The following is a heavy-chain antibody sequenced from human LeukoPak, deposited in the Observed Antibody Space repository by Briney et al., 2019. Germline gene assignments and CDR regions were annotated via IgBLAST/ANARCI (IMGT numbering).Heavy chain of an antibody. CDR3: ARWHKQYGSGSYYKV. J-gene: IGHJ4*02. V-gene: IGHV1-46*01. Sequence: GASVKASCKASGYTFTSYYMQWVRQAPGQGLEWMGIINPRGGSTNYAQKLQGRVTMTTDTSKSTAYMELRSLRSDDTAVYYCARWHKQYGSGSYYKVWGQGTLVTVSS. CDR1: GYTFTSYY. D-gene: IGHD3-10*01. CDR2: INPRGGST.